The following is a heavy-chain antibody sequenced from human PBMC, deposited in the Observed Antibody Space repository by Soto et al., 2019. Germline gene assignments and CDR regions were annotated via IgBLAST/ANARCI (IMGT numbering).Heavy chain of an antibody. CDR3: ARSGDNYNSLDY. D-gene: IGHD1-1*01. CDR1: GFTFSDYY. V-gene: IGHV3-11*06. CDR2: SSNSGTFS. J-gene: IGHJ4*02. Sequence: PGGSLRLSCEGSGFTFSDYYISWIRQAPGKGLEWISYSSNSGTFSRYADSVKGRFSISRDNTKNLLYLQMNSLRAEDTAVYYCARSGDNYNSLDYWGQGTQVTVYS.